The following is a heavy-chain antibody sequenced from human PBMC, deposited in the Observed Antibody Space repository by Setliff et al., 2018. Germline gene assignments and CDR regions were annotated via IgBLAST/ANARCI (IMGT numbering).Heavy chain of an antibody. D-gene: IGHD3-3*02. J-gene: IGHJ4*02. CDR1: GYTFTTYG. CDR3: ARGGLHFWSGYYFS. Sequence: GASVKVSCKASGYTFTTYGISWVRQAPGQGLEWMGWISADNGNTNYAQNLQGRVTMTTDTSTSTAYMELSSLRSDDTAMYYCARGGLHFWSGYYFSWGQRTLVTVSS. CDR2: ISADNGNT. V-gene: IGHV1-18*01.